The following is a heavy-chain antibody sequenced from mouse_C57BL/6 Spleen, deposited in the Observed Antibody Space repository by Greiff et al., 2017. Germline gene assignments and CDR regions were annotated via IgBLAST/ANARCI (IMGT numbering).Heavy chain of an antibody. D-gene: IGHD1-1*01. CDR2: IYPGDGDT. J-gene: IGHJ1*03. V-gene: IGHV1-82*01. CDR3: AKNYYGSSCWYFDG. Sequence: VQRVESGPELVKPGASVKISCKASGYAFSSSWMNWVKQRPGKGLEWIGRIYPGDGDTNYNGKFKGKATLTADKSSSTAYMQLSSLTSEDSAVYFCAKNYYGSSCWYFDGWGTGTTVTVSS. CDR1: GYAFSSSW.